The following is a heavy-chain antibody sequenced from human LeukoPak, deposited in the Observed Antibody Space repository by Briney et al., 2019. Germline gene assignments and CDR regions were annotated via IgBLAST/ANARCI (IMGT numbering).Heavy chain of an antibody. CDR2: IKQDGSEK. CDR1: GFTFSNYC. V-gene: IGHV3-7*01. CDR3: ARDPRGSLDY. J-gene: IGHJ4*02. D-gene: IGHD3-10*01. Sequence: PGGSLRLSCAGSGFTFSNYCMTWVRQAPGKGLEWVANIKQDGSEKYYADSVKGRFTISRDNAKNSLYLQMNNLRVEDTAVYYCARDPRGSLDYWGQGTLFTVSS.